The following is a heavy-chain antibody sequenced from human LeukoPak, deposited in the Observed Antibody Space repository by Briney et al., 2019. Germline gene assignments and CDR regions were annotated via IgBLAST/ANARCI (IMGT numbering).Heavy chain of an antibody. J-gene: IGHJ4*02. D-gene: IGHD3-10*01. CDR1: GYIFTDYF. V-gene: IGHV1-2*06. CDR2: VNPKNGDT. CDR3: SRDLSSTAYWELDY. Sequence: GASVKVSCKASGYIFTDYFIHWVRQAPGHGPEWMGRVNPKNGDTYYAQTFQGRVTVTGATSISTAYMDLTTLRSDDTAIYYCSRDLSSTAYWELDYWGQGTLVTVSS.